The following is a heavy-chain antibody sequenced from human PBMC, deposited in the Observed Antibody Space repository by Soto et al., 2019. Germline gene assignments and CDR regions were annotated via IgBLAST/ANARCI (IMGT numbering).Heavy chain of an antibody. V-gene: IGHV3-53*01. D-gene: IGHD3-16*01. CDR2: LYTEGTT. CDR3: VRPRPSGENYGMDV. J-gene: IGHJ6*02. CDR1: GLTVSHNY. Sequence: PVGSLRLSCVASGLTVSHNYMAWVRQAPEMGLEWVSILYTEGTTYYADSVKGRFTISRDSSKNTLLLQMDSLRAEDTAVYYCVRPRPSGENYGMDVWGQGTTVTVSS.